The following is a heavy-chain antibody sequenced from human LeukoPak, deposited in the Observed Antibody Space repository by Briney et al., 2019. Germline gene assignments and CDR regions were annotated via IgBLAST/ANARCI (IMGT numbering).Heavy chain of an antibody. D-gene: IGHD5-12*01. CDR3: ARDREVATVDSWFDP. CDR2: ISSSSSYI. V-gene: IGHV3-21*01. J-gene: IGHJ5*02. CDR1: GFTFSSYS. Sequence: GGSLRLSCAASGFTFSSYSMNWVRQAPGKGLEWVSSISSSSSYIYYAVSVKGRFTISRDNAKNSLYLQMNSLRAEDTAVYYCARDREVATVDSWFDPWGQGTLVTVSS.